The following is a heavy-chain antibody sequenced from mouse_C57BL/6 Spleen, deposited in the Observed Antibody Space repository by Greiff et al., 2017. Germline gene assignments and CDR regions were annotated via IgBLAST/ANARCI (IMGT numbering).Heavy chain of an antibody. Sequence: QVQLQQSGAELVKPGASVKMSCKASGYTFTSYWITWVKQRPGQGLEWIGDIYPGSGSTNYNEKFKSKATLTVDTSSSTAYMQLSSLTSENSAVYYCTTAQATLGARDYWGQGPSVTVSS. CDR1: GYTFTSYW. D-gene: IGHD3-2*02. V-gene: IGHV1-55*01. CDR3: TTAQATLGARDY. J-gene: IGHJ4*01. CDR2: IYPGSGST.